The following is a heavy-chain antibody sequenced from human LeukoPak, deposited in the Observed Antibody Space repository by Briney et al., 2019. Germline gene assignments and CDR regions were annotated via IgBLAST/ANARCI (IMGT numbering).Heavy chain of an antibody. J-gene: IGHJ4*02. D-gene: IGHD6-6*01. CDR3: ARTWLEQLVPDY. CDR1: GGTFSSYA. Sequence: GASVKVSCKASGGTFSSYAISWVRQAPGQGLEWMGGIIPIFGTANYAQKFQGRVTITADESTSTAYMELSSLRSEDTAVYYCARTWLEQLVPDYWGQGTLVTVSS. CDR2: IIPIFGTA. V-gene: IGHV1-69*13.